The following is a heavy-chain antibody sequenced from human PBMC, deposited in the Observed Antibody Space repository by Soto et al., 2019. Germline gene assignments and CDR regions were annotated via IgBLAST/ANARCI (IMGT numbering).Heavy chain of an antibody. D-gene: IGHD7-27*01. CDR2: ISYDGSNK. CDR1: GFTFSSYG. Sequence: GGSLRLSCAASGFTFSSYGMHWVRQAPGKGLEWVAVISYDGSNKYYADSVKGRFTISRDNSKSTLYLQVDSLRPEDAAVYYCARDPKASGGQHWAFNYFDSWGQGTLVTVSS. J-gene: IGHJ4*02. CDR3: ARDPKASGGQHWAFNYFDS. V-gene: IGHV3-30*03.